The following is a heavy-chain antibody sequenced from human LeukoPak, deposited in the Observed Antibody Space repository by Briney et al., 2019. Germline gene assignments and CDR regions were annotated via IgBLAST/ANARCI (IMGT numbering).Heavy chain of an antibody. Sequence: QSGGSLRLSCAASGFTFSSYGMHWVRQAPGKGLEWVAVISYDGSNEYYADSVKGRFTISRDNSKNTLYLQMNSLRAEDTAVYYCAKAKFRDYYDSSGYAAYWGQGTLVTASS. CDR1: GFTFSSYG. CDR3: AKAKFRDYYDSSGYAAY. V-gene: IGHV3-30*18. CDR2: ISYDGSNE. D-gene: IGHD3-22*01. J-gene: IGHJ4*02.